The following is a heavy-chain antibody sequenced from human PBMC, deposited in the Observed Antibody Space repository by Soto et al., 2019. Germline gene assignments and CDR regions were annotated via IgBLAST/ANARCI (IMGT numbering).Heavy chain of an antibody. CDR2: ISAYNGNT. CDR1: GYTFTSYG. V-gene: IGHV1-18*01. CDR3: ARSYYDFWSGYYGLSGY. D-gene: IGHD3-3*01. J-gene: IGHJ4*02. Sequence: ASVKVSCKASGYTFTSYGISWVRQAPGQGLEWMGWISAYNGNTNYAQKLQGRVTMTTDTSTSTAYMELRSLRSDDTAVYYCARSYYDFWSGYYGLSGYWGQGTLVTVSS.